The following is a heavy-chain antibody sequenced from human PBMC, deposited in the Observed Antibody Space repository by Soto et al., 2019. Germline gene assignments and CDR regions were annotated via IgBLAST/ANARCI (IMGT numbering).Heavy chain of an antibody. J-gene: IGHJ6*02. V-gene: IGHV4-61*01. CDR2: IYYSGST. D-gene: IGHD2-15*01. CDR3: ARVTVAATEGRYYYYYGMDV. CDR1: GGSVSSGSYY. Sequence: SETLSLTCTVSGGSVSSGSYYWSWIRQPTGKGLEGIGYIYYSGSTNYNPSLKSRVTISVDTSKNQFSLKLSSVTAADTAVYYCARVTVAATEGRYYYYYGMDVWGQGTTVTVSS.